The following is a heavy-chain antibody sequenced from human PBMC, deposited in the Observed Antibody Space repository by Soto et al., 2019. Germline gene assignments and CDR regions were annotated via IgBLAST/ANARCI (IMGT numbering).Heavy chain of an antibody. J-gene: IGHJ4*02. CDR1: GFTFSSYW. D-gene: IGHD6-19*01. CDR2: IKQDGSEK. CDR3: GRIAVAGTDYFEY. Sequence: GGSLRLSCAASGFTFSSYWMSWVRQAPGKGLEWVANIKQDGSEKYYVDSVKGRFTISRDNAKNSLYLQMNSLRAEDTAVYYCGRIAVAGTDYFEYWGQGTLVTVSS. V-gene: IGHV3-7*05.